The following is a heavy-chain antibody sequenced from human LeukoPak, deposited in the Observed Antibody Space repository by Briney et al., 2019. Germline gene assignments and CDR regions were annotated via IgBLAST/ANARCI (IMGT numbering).Heavy chain of an antibody. J-gene: IGHJ3*02. CDR2: ISYDGSNK. CDR3: AKAGLLYAFDI. CDR1: GFTFSSYG. V-gene: IGHV3-30*18. Sequence: GGSLRLSCAASGFTFSSYGMHWVRQAPGKGLEWVAVISYDGSNKYYADSVKGRFTISRDNSKNTLYLQMNSLRAEDTAVYYCAKAGLLYAFDIWGQGTMVTVSS.